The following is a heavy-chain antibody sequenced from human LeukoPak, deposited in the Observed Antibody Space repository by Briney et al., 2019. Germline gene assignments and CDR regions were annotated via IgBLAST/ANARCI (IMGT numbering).Heavy chain of an antibody. V-gene: IGHV1-46*01. D-gene: IGHD3-22*01. Sequence: ASVKVSCKASGYTFTSYYMHWVRQAPGQGLEWMGIINPSGGSTSYAQKFQGRVTMTRNTSISTAYMELSSLRSEDTAVYYCARGPHYYDSSGYYPLPFYYYYYYMDVWGKGTTVTISS. CDR1: GYTFTSYY. CDR2: INPSGGST. J-gene: IGHJ6*03. CDR3: ARGPHYYDSSGYYPLPFYYYYYYMDV.